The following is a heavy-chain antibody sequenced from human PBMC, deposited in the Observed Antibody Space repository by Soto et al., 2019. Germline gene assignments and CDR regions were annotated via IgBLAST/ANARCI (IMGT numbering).Heavy chain of an antibody. CDR3: ARDRGYSGSWGEY. Sequence: GGSLRLSCAASGFTFSSYAMHWVRQAPGKGLEWVAVISYDGSNKYYADSVKGRFTISRDNSKNTLYLQMNSLRPEDTAVYFCARDRGYSGSWGEYWGQGTLVTVSS. CDR1: GFTFSSYA. V-gene: IGHV3-30-3*01. D-gene: IGHD1-26*01. J-gene: IGHJ4*02. CDR2: ISYDGSNK.